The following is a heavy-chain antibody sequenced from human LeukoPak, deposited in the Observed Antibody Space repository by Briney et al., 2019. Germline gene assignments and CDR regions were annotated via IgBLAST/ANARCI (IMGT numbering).Heavy chain of an antibody. CDR3: ASLGGGYDTHPLLDFDY. D-gene: IGHD5-12*01. V-gene: IGHV3-23*01. J-gene: IGHJ4*02. CDR2: ISGSGGST. CDR1: GFTFSSYA. Sequence: QPGGSLRLSCAASGFTFSSYAMSWVRQAPGKGLEWVSAISGSGGSTYYADSVKGRFTISRDNSKNSLYLQMNSLRAEDTAVYYCASLGGGYDTHPLLDFDYWGQGTLVTVSS.